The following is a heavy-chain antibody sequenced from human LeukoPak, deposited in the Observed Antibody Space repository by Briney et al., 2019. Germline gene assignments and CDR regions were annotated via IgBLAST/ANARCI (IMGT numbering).Heavy chain of an antibody. J-gene: IGHJ4*02. D-gene: IGHD3-10*01. Sequence: PSETLSLTCTVSGASIRSEGYYWSCIRQSPGKGLECLGYINYSGSTYYNPSLKSRVSISVDTSKNRFSLNLNSVTAADTAVYFCARVHYFGSGSYFDYWGQGTLVAVSS. CDR1: GASIRSEGYY. V-gene: IGHV4-30-4*01. CDR2: INYSGST. CDR3: ARVHYFGSGSYFDY.